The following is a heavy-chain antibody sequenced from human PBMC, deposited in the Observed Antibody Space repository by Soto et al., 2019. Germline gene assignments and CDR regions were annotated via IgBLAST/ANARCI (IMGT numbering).Heavy chain of an antibody. CDR1: GFTFSSYA. V-gene: IGHV3-23*01. J-gene: IGHJ4*02. CDR3: ALLRGSGSYVDY. D-gene: IGHD1-26*01. Sequence: PGGSLRLSCAASGFTFSSYAMSWVRQAPGKGLEWVSAISGSGGSTYYADSVKGRFTISRDNSKNTLYLQMNSLRAEDTAVYYCALLRGSGSYVDYWGQGTLVTVSS. CDR2: ISGSGGST.